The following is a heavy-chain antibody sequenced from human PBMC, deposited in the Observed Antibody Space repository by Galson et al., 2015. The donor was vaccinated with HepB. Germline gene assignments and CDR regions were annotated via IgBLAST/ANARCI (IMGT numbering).Heavy chain of an antibody. V-gene: IGHV3-73*01. CDR2: IRSKANNYAT. D-gene: IGHD6-19*01. Sequence: SLRLSCAASGFTFSGSAIHWVRQASGKGPEWVGRIRSKANNYATSYVPSLKGRFTISRDDSKNMAFLHMKSLKTEDTAAYYCTRLGDFSGYSSRWGQGTLVTVSS. CDR3: TRLGDFSGYSSR. J-gene: IGHJ4*02. CDR1: GFTFSGSA.